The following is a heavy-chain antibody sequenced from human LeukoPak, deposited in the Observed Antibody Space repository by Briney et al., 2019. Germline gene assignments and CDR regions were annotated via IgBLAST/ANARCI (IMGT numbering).Heavy chain of an antibody. Sequence: ASVKVSCKASGYTFTNYVITWVRQAPGQGLEWLGWISGYNGNTDYAQSLQGRLTLTRDTSTSTAYMELTSLSSDDTAVYFCARDALVVVPTSIGGSFDLWGQGTMVTVSS. CDR3: ARDALVVVPTSIGGSFDL. J-gene: IGHJ3*01. CDR1: GYTFTNYV. CDR2: ISGYNGNT. D-gene: IGHD2-2*01. V-gene: IGHV1-18*01.